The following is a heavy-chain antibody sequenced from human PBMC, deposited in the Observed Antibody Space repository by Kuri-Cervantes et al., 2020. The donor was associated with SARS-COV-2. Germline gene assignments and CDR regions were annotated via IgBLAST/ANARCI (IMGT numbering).Heavy chain of an antibody. CDR2: IYYSGST. Sequence: GSLRLSCTVSGGSISSYYWSWIRQPPGKGLEWIGYIYYSGSTNYNPTLKSRVTISVDTYKNQFSLKLSSVTAPATDVYSCARGGGNWELPFDYWGQGTLVTVSS. V-gene: IGHV4-59*01. CDR3: ARGGGNWELPFDY. CDR1: GGSISSYY. J-gene: IGHJ4*02. D-gene: IGHD3-10*01.